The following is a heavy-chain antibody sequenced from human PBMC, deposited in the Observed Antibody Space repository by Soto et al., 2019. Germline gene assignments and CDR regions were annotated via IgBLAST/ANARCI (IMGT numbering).Heavy chain of an antibody. CDR2: INPNSGGT. V-gene: IGHV1-2*04. J-gene: IGHJ4*02. Sequence: ASVEVSCKDSGYTLAGYYMRWVRQAPGQGLEWMGWINPNSGGTNYAQKFQGWVTMTRDTSISTAYMELSRLRSDDTAVYYCARPATYGDYQDDYFDYWGQGTLVTV. D-gene: IGHD4-17*01. CDR1: GYTLAGYY. CDR3: ARPATYGDYQDDYFDY.